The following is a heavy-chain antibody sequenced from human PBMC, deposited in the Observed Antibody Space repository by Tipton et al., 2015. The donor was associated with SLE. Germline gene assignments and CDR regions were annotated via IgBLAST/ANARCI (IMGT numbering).Heavy chain of an antibody. CDR1: GGSISSNSNF. D-gene: IGHD6-13*01. Sequence: TLSLTCTVSGGSISSNSNFWSWIRQPAGKGLEWIGRVYTDGSTNYNPSLKSRVTISVDTSKNHFSLKLSSVTAADTAIYYCAREHRGYSNSLGYWGQGALVTVSS. CDR2: VYTDGST. CDR3: AREHRGYSNSLGY. V-gene: IGHV4-61*02. J-gene: IGHJ1*01.